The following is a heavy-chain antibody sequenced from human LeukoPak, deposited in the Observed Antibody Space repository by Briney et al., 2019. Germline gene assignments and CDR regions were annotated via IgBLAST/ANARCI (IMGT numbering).Heavy chain of an antibody. D-gene: IGHD6-13*01. CDR1: GFTFSSYA. V-gene: IGHV3-23*01. J-gene: IGHJ4*02. Sequence: QSGGSLRLSCAASGFTFSSYAMSWVRQAPGKGLEWVSAISGSGGSTYYADSVKGRFTISRDNSKNTLYLQMNSLRAEDTAVYYCAKDTGLAAAGTLDYWGQGTLVTVSS. CDR2: ISGSGGST. CDR3: AKDTGLAAAGTLDY.